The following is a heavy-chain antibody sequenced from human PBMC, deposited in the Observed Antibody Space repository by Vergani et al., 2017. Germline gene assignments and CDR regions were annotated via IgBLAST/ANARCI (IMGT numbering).Heavy chain of an antibody. D-gene: IGHD5-24*01. CDR3: AKSGWLQHFGAHYFDS. CDR2: INSDGRST. V-gene: IGHV3-74*02. J-gene: IGHJ4*02. Sequence: VQLVESGGGLVKPGGSLRLSCAASGFSFSDHYMTWIRQAPGKGLEWVSRINSDGRSTTYADSVKGRFTISRDNSKNTLFLQMDSLRAEDTAVYYCAKSGWLQHFGAHYFDSWGQGILVTVSS. CDR1: GFSFSDHY.